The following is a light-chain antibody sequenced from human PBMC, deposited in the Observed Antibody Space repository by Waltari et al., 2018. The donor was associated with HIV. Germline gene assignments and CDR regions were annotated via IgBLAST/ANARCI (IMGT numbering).Light chain of an antibody. CDR1: KLGDKH. CDR2: QDT. CDR3: QAWDSSTAVV. V-gene: IGLV3-1*01. Sequence: SYELTQPPSVSVSPGQTASITCSGDKLGDKHACWYQQKPGQSPVLVIHQDTKRPSGIPERFSGSNSGNTATLTISGTQGMDEADYYCQAWDSSTAVVFGGGTKLTVL. J-gene: IGLJ2*01.